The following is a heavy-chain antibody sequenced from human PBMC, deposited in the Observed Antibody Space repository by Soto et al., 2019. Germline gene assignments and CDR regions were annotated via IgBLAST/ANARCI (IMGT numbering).Heavy chain of an antibody. CDR2: IYASGST. J-gene: IGHJ4*02. V-gene: IGHV4-4*07. CDR3: ARDGGDYGSGSQGFDY. Sequence: QVQLQESGPGLVKPSETLSLTCTVSGGSISSYYWSWIRQPAGKGLEWIGRIYASGSTNYNPSLKSRVTMSVDTSKNQFSLKLSSVTAADTAVYYCARDGGDYGSGSQGFDYWGQGTLVTVSS. CDR1: GGSISSYY. D-gene: IGHD3-10*01.